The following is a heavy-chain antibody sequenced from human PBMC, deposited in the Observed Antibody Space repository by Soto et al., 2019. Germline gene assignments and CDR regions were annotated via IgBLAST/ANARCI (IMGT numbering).Heavy chain of an antibody. CDR2: IYYSGST. CDR1: GGSISSSSYY. D-gene: IGHD2-15*01. J-gene: IGHJ2*01. CDR3: QTRHCSGGSCYSGVGLNWYFDL. Sequence: QLQLQESGPGLVKPSETLSLTCTVSGGSISSSSYYWGWIRQPPGKGLEWIGSIYYSGSTYYNPSLKSRVTISVDTSKTQFSLKLSSVTAADTAVYYCQTRHCSGGSCYSGVGLNWYFDLWGRGTLVTVSS. V-gene: IGHV4-39*01.